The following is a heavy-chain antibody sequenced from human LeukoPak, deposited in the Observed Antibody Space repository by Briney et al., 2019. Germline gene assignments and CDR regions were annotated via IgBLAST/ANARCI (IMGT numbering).Heavy chain of an antibody. CDR3: ARGGLRSDAFDI. D-gene: IGHD4-17*01. CDR1: GASFSGYY. V-gene: IGHV4-34*01. J-gene: IGHJ3*02. Sequence: SETLSLTCAVYGASFSGYYWSWIRQPPGKGLEWIGEINHRGITNYNPSLKSRVTISVDTSKNQFSLKLSSVTAADTAVYYCARGGLRSDAFDIWGQGTMVTVSS. CDR2: INHRGIT.